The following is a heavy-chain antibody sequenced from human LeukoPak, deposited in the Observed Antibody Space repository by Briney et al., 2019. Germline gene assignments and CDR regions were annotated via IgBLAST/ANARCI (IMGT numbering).Heavy chain of an antibody. J-gene: IGHJ4*02. Sequence: PSETLSLTCSASGDSITSGDFYWTWIRQSPGEGLEWLGYIYHSGSTLYHPSLESRLSLSVDTSKNQFSLTLTSVAAADSAVFYCARGVRGRKWYYFDSWGRGTLVTVSS. CDR1: GDSITSGDFY. V-gene: IGHV4-30-4*01. CDR2: IYHSGST. D-gene: IGHD2-15*01. CDR3: ARGVRGRKWYYFDS.